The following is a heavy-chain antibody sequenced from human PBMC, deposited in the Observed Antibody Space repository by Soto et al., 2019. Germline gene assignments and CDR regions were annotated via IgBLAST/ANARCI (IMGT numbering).Heavy chain of an antibody. CDR3: AKDTRLRLGELSFDAFDY. CDR2: IKQDGSEK. Sequence: EVQLVESGGGLVQPGGSLRLSCAASGFTFSSYWMSWVRQAPGKGLEWVANIKQDGSEKYYVDSVKGRFTISRDNAKNSLYLQMNSLRAEDTAVYYCAKDTRLRLGELSFDAFDYWGQGTLVTVSS. V-gene: IGHV3-7*03. CDR1: GFTFSSYW. J-gene: IGHJ4*02. D-gene: IGHD3-16*02.